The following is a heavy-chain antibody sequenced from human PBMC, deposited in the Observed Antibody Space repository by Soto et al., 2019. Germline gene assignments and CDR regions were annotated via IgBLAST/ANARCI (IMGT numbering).Heavy chain of an antibody. CDR1: GFTFSSYG. V-gene: IGHV3-30*18. Sequence: PGGSLRLSCAASGFTFSSYGMHWVRQAPGKGLEWVAVISYDGSNKYYADSVKGRFTISRDNSKNTLYLQMNSLRAEDTAVYYCAKGLGSSSSYFQHWGQGTLVTVSS. J-gene: IGHJ1*01. D-gene: IGHD6-6*01. CDR3: AKGLGSSSSYFQH. CDR2: ISYDGSNK.